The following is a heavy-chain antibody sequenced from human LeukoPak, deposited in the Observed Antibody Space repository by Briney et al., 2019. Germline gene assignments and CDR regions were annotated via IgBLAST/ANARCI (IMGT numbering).Heavy chain of an antibody. CDR2: ISGSGGST. CDR1: GFTFSSYA. V-gene: IGHV3-23*01. CDR3: AKDPPRGLRFLEWLTDAFDI. D-gene: IGHD3-3*01. Sequence: GGSLRLSCAASGFTFSSYAMSWVRQAPGKGLEWVSAISGSGGSTYYADSVKGRFTISRDNSKNTLYLQMNSLRAEDTAVYYCAKDPPRGLRFLEWLTDAFDIWGQGTMVTVSS. J-gene: IGHJ3*02.